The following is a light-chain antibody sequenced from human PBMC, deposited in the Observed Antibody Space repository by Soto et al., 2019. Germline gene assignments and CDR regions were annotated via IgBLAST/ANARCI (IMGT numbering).Light chain of an antibody. Sequence: VMTQSPATLSVSPGERVTLSCRASQYVSGDVAWYQQRPGQAPRLLISGASTRATGIPARFSGSGSGTEFTLSISNLQSEDIAVYYCHQYGDWPPYTFGQGTKLEIK. CDR1: QYVSGD. J-gene: IGKJ2*01. CDR2: GAS. CDR3: HQYGDWPPYT. V-gene: IGKV3-15*01.